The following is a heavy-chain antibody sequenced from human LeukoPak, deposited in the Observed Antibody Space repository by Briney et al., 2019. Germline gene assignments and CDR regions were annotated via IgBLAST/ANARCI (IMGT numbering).Heavy chain of an antibody. CDR1: GFSFSSYS. Sequence: GGSLRLSCAASGFSFSSYSMNWVRQAPGKGLEWVSYVSSSSSTIYYADSVKGRFTISRDNAKNSLYLQMNSLRAEDTAVYYCARGGGWGGYWGQGTLVTVSS. D-gene: IGHD6-19*01. J-gene: IGHJ4*02. CDR2: VSSSSSTI. V-gene: IGHV3-48*04. CDR3: ARGGGWGGY.